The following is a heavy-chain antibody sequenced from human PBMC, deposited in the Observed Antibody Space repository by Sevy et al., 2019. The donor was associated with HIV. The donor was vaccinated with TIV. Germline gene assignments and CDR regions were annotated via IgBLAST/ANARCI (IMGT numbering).Heavy chain of an antibody. J-gene: IGHJ3*02. D-gene: IGHD1-26*01. V-gene: IGHV3-48*03. CDR3: VRESRGWPSPSYAFDI. CDR1: VFSFSNYE. CDR2: ISTSGNSF. Sequence: GGSLRLSCAASVFSFSNYEMNWVRQAPGKGLEWISYISTSGNSFYYADSVRGRFTMSRDNAKKSLFLQMNSLRVEDTAVYYCVRESRGWPSPSYAFDIWGQGAMVTVSS.